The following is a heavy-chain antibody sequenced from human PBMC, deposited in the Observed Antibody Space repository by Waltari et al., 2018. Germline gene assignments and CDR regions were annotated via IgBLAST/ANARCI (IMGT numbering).Heavy chain of an antibody. V-gene: IGHV4-4*02. CDR1: GDSMHTNYW. J-gene: IGHJ4*02. Sequence: QLQLQQSAPGLVKPSESLSPTCAVSGDSMHTNYWWNWVRQPPGKGLEWIGQIHGSGRTNYNPSLESRVTVSIDTSNNQFSLKVSYATAADTAVYYCARDRGRGLYLDSWGQGTLVTVSP. D-gene: IGHD2-15*01. CDR2: IHGSGRT. CDR3: ARDRGRGLYLDS.